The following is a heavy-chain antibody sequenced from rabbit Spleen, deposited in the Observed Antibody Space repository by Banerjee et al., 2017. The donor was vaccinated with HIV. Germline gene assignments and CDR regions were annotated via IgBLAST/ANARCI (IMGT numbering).Heavy chain of an antibody. Sequence: QSLEESGGDLVKPGASLTLTCTASEFSFSENVYMCWVRQAPGKGLEWIACIYISSGSTYYASWAKRRFTISKTSSTTVTLQMTSLTAADTATYFCARSGYVGWGGDGDLMGNKLWGQGTLVTVS. D-gene: IGHD4-1*01. CDR2: IYISSGST. V-gene: IGHV1S40*01. CDR3: ARSGYVGWGGDGDLMGNKL. CDR1: EFSFSENVY. J-gene: IGHJ4*01.